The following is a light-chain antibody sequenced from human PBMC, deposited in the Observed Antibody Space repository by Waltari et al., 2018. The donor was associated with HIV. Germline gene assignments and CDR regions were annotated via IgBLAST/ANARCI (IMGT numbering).Light chain of an antibody. J-gene: IGLJ2*01. CDR3: QSYDRRLMWV. V-gene: IGLV1-40*01. Sequence: HSLLTQPPSVSGAPGPRVTISCTGSSSNNGAGYDVHWYQRYPGTAPKLLIFPNINRTSGVPDRFTGSKSVTSASLVITGLQAEDEADYYCQSYDRRLMWVFGGGTSLTV. CDR2: PNI. CDR1: SSNNGAGYD.